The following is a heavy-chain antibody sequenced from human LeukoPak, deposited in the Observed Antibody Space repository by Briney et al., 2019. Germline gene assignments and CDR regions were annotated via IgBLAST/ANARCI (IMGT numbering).Heavy chain of an antibody. CDR3: ARDPLGAHFDF. CDR1: GFTFSSYE. V-gene: IGHV3-48*03. Sequence: GGSLRLSCAASGFTFSSYEMNWVRQSPGKGLGWVSHISSGASIIYYAHSVKGRFTISRDNAKNSLYLQMNSLRAEDTAVYYCARDPLGAHFDFWGQGTLVTVSS. CDR2: ISSGASII. J-gene: IGHJ4*02. D-gene: IGHD1-26*01.